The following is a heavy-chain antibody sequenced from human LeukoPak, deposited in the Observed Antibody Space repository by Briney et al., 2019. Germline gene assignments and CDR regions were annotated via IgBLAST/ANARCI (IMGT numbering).Heavy chain of an antibody. J-gene: IGHJ4*02. Sequence: GGSLRLSCLTSGFTLSTNAMSWVRQAPGKGLEWISGTSGSGASTYYADSVKGRFTISRDDSRNTLYLQMNSLRAEDTAVYYCARRRYFDYWGQGTLVTVSS. V-gene: IGHV3-23*01. CDR1: GFTLSTNA. CDR3: ARRRYFDY. CDR2: TSGSGAST.